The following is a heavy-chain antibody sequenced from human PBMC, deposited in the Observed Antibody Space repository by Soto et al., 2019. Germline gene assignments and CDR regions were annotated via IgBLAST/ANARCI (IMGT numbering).Heavy chain of an antibody. D-gene: IGHD2-2*01. CDR1: GFTFSSYA. CDR2: ISGSSGNI. J-gene: IGHJ6*03. V-gene: IGHV3-23*01. CDR3: ARGMRCSGTSCYARGFYVDV. Sequence: GGSLRLSCAASGFTFSSYAMSWVRQAPGKGLEWVSAISGSSGNIYYADPVTGRFTISRDNADNTLYLQMDSLRAEDTAVYYCARGMRCSGTSCYARGFYVDVWGKGTAVTVSS.